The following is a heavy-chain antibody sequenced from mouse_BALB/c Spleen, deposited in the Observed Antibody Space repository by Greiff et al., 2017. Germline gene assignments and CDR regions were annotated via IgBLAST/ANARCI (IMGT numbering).Heavy chain of an antibody. CDR2: IDPANGNT. V-gene: IGHV14-3*02. CDR1: GFNIKDTY. D-gene: IGHD1-1*01. J-gene: IGHJ2*01. CDR3: ARYDYYGSSYFDY. Sequence: EVKLVESGAELVKPGASVKLSCTASGFNIKDTYMHWVKQRPEQGLEWIGRIDPANGNTKYDPKFQGKATITADTSSNTAYLQLSSLTSEDTAVYYCARYDYYGSSYFDYWGQGTTLTVSS.